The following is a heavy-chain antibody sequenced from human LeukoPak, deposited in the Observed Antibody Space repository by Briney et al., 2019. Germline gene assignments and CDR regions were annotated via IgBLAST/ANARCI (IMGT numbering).Heavy chain of an antibody. CDR1: GGTFSSYA. CDR2: IIPIFGIA. V-gene: IGHV1-69*13. D-gene: IGHD3-10*01. Sequence: SVKVSCKASGGTFSSYAISWVRQAPGQGLEWMGGIIPIFGIANYAQKFQGRVTITADESTSTAYMELSSLRSEDTAVYYCARDRWFGELFQGDYWGQGTLVTVSS. CDR3: ARDRWFGELFQGDY. J-gene: IGHJ4*02.